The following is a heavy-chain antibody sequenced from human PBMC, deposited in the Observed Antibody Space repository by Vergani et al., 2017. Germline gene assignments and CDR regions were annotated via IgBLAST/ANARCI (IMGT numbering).Heavy chain of an antibody. CDR1: GFTFSSYA. Sequence: EVQLVESGGGLVQPGGSLRLSCAASGFTFSSYAMSWVRQAPGKGLEWVSRINSDGSSTSYADSVKGRFTISRDNAKNTLYLQMNSLRAEDTAVYYCASWWGLANWGQGTLVTVSS. J-gene: IGHJ4*02. V-gene: IGHV3-74*02. CDR2: INSDGSST. D-gene: IGHD1-26*01. CDR3: ASWWGLAN.